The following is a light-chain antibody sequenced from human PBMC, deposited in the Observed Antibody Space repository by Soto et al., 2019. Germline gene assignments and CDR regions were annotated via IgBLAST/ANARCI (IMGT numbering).Light chain of an antibody. CDR3: ATWDDSLNGVV. CDR1: SFNVGGNT. CDR2: SNN. Sequence: QTVLTQPPSASGTPGQRVTISCSGSSFNVGGNTVKWYQQVTGTAPKFLINSNNQRPSGVPDRFSGSKSGTSSSLAFSGLQSDDEADYYCATWDDSLNGVVFGGGTKLTVL. J-gene: IGLJ2*01. V-gene: IGLV1-44*01.